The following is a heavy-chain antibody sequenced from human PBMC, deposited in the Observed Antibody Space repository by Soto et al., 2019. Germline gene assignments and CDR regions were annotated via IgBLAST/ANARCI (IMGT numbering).Heavy chain of an antibody. J-gene: IGHJ6*03. Sequence: QVQLVESGGGVVQPGRSLRLSCAASGFTFSSYGMHWVRQAPGKGLEWVAVISYDGSNKYYADSVKGRFTISRDNSKNTLYLQMNSLRAEDTAVYYCAKDIGIAAAGTPYYYYYIDVWGKGTTVTVSS. CDR3: AKDIGIAAAGTPYYYYYIDV. CDR1: GFTFSSYG. V-gene: IGHV3-30*18. CDR2: ISYDGSNK. D-gene: IGHD6-13*01.